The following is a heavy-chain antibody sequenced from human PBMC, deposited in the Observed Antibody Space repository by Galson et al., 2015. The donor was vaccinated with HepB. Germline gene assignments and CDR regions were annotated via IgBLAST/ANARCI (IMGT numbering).Heavy chain of an antibody. Sequence: ETLSLTCTVSGDSVSSGSYYWGLIRQPPGEGLEWVGSVYYNGDTYYNPSLKSRVTMSVDTSKNQFSLKVRSVTAADTAVYYCARVHNPASTVDLIDYWGQGILVTVSS. V-gene: IGHV4-39*01. D-gene: IGHD1-1*01. CDR1: GDSVSSGSYY. CDR3: ARVHNPASTVDLIDY. CDR2: VYYNGDT. J-gene: IGHJ4*02.